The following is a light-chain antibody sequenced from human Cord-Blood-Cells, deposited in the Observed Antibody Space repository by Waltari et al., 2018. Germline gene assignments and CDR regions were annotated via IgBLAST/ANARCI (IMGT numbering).Light chain of an antibody. V-gene: IGLV2-14*01. CDR1: SSDVGGYNY. J-gene: IGLJ1*01. CDR2: DVS. CDR3: SSYTSSSTRV. Sequence: QSALTQPASVSGSPGQSLTISSTGTSSDVGGYNYVSWYQQHTGKAPNLMIYDVSNRPSGVSKRFPGAKSGNTASLTISGLQAEDEAEYYCSSYTSSSTRVFGTGTKVTVL.